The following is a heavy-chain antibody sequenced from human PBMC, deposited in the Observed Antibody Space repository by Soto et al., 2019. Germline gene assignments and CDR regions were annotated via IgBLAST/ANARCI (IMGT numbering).Heavy chain of an antibody. Sequence: PSETLSLTCAVSGCSISSGGYSWSWILQPPGKGLEWIGYIYHSGSTYYNPSLKSRVTISVDTSKNQFSLKLSSVTAADTAVYYCASNTYTYGDSNFWGQGTTVTVSS. CDR1: GCSISSGGYS. CDR3: ASNTYTYGDSNF. CDR2: IYHSGST. V-gene: IGHV4-30-2*02. J-gene: IGHJ6*02. D-gene: IGHD4-17*01.